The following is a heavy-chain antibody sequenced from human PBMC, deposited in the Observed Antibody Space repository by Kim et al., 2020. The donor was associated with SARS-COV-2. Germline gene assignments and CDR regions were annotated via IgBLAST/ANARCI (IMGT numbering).Heavy chain of an antibody. D-gene: IGHD3-22*01. V-gene: IGHV3-33*01. CDR1: GFTFSSYG. J-gene: IGHJ4*02. Sequence: GGSLRLSCAASGFTFSSYGMHWVRQAPGKGLEWVAVIWYDGSNKYYADSVKGRFTISRDNSNNTLYLQMHSLRAEDTAVYYCARESVSYDSSGYSAGFDYWGQGTRVPVSS. CDR2: IWYDGSNK. CDR3: ARESVSYDSSGYSAGFDY.